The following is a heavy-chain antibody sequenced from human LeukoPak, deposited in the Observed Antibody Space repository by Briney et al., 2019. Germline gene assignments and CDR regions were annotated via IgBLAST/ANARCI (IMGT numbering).Heavy chain of an antibody. CDR3: ARESSGNYYNPLGYMDV. D-gene: IGHD3-10*01. CDR2: IYTRGST. J-gene: IGHJ6*03. Sequence: SETLSLTCTVSGGSINNYYWSWIRQPAGKGLEWIGRIYTRGSTNYNPSLKSRVTMSVDTSKNQFSLNLSSVTAADTAVYYCARESSGNYYNPLGYMDVWGKGTTVTVSS. CDR1: GGSINNYY. V-gene: IGHV4-4*07.